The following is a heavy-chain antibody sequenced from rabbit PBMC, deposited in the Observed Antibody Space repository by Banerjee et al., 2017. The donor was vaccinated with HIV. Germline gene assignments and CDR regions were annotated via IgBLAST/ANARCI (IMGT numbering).Heavy chain of an antibody. CDR3: ARASTSSANAFNL. CDR1: GFSFSNSYH. Sequence: EESGGGLVKPGASLTLTCTASGFSFSNSYHMCWVRQAPGKGLEWIACIYAGSSGNTYYASWAKGRFTGSKSSSTTVTLQMTSLTAADTATYFCARASTSSANAFNLWGPGTLVTVS. J-gene: IGHJ4*01. D-gene: IGHD1-1*01. V-gene: IGHV1S40*01. CDR2: IYAGSSGNT.